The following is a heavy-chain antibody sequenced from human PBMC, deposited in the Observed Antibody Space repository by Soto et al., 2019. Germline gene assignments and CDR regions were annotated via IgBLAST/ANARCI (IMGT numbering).Heavy chain of an antibody. CDR1: GFTFSSYS. D-gene: IGHD3-22*01. V-gene: IGHV3-21*01. CDR2: ISSSSSYI. J-gene: IGHJ4*02. CDR3: ASSWASSGYPVDY. Sequence: EVQLVESGGGLVKPGGSLRLSCAASGFTFSSYSMNWVRQAPGKGLEWVSCISSSSSYIYYADSVKGRFTISRDNAKNSLYLQMNSLRAEDTAVYYFASSWASSGYPVDYWGQGTLVTVSS.